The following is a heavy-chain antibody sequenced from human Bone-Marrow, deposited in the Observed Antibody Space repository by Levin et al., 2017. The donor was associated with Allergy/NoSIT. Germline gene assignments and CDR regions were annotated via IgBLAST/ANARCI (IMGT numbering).Heavy chain of an antibody. V-gene: IGHV3-49*03. D-gene: IGHD5-12*01. Sequence: GESLKISCTASGFTFGDYAMSWFRQAPGKGLEWVGFIRSKAYGGTTEYAASVKGRFTISRDDSKSIAYLQMNSLKTEDTAVYYCTRDWVDIVATIDRYYGMDVWGQGTTVTVSS. CDR2: IRSKAYGGTT. CDR1: GFTFGDYA. J-gene: IGHJ6*02. CDR3: TRDWVDIVATIDRYYGMDV.